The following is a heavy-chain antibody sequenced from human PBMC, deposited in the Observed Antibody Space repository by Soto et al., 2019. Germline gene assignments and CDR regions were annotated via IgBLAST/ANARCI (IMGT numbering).Heavy chain of an antibody. D-gene: IGHD5-18*01. CDR2: IIAILGIT. V-gene: IGHV1-69*02. J-gene: IGHJ4*02. Sequence: QVQLMQSGAEVKKPGSSVKVSCKASGGTFSSHTISWVRQAPGQGLEWRGRIIAILGITNYAQKFQGRVTITAEKSTSPAYMELSSLRSEDTAVYYCALKGSYGTNLDFWGQGTLVTVSS. CDR1: GGTFSSHT. CDR3: ALKGSYGTNLDF.